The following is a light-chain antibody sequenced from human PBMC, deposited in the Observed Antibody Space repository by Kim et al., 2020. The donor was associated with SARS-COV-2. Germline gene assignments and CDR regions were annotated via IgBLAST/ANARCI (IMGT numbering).Light chain of an antibody. V-gene: IGLV2-14*03. CDR1: ISDVGGYNY. J-gene: IGLJ1*01. CDR2: YVS. CDR3: SSYTTSSALDV. Sequence: QSITISCTGTISDVGGYNYVSWYQQHPGKAPKLMIYYVSNRPSGVSNRFSGSKSGNTASLTISGLQVEDEADYYCSSYTTSSALDVFGTGTKVTVL.